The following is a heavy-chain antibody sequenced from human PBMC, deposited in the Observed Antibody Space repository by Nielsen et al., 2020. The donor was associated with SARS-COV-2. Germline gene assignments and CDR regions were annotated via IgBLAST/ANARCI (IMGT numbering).Heavy chain of an antibody. D-gene: IGHD3-10*01. CDR2: IKQDGSEK. CDR1: GFTFSSYW. CDR3: ARDRFHYYGSGSRMVWFDP. J-gene: IGHJ5*02. Sequence: GGSLRLSCAASGFTFSSYWMSWVRQAPGKGLEGVANIKQDGSEKYYVDSVKGRFTISRDNAKNSLYLQMNSLRAEDTAVYYCARDRFHYYGSGSRMVWFDPWGQGTLVTVSS. V-gene: IGHV3-7*01.